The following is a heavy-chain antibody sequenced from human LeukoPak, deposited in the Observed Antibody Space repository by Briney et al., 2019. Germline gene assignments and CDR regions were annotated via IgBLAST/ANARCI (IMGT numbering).Heavy chain of an antibody. CDR3: VRENSFAVPVVGKIFDY. CDR1: GFTFDDFD. CDR2: IIWSGGYT. J-gene: IGHJ4*02. V-gene: IGHV3-20*04. D-gene: IGHD2-15*01. Sequence: GGSLRLSCAASGFTFDDFDMNWVRQAPGKGLEWVSGIIWSGGYTTYADSVKGRFTVSRDNVKKSLYLQMDSLRAEDTAFYYCVRENSFAVPVVGKIFDYWGQGILVTVSS.